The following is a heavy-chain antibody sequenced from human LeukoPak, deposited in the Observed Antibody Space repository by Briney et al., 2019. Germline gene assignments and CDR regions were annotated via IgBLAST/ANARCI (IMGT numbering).Heavy chain of an antibody. J-gene: IGHJ4*02. CDR2: IWYDGSNK. CDR3: ARGPYSSGSSADY. Sequence: PGGSLRLSCAASGFTFSSYGMHWVRQAPGKGLEWVAVIWYDGSNKYYADSVKGRFTISRDNSKNTLYLQMNSLRAEDTAVYYCARGPYSSGSSADYWGQGTLVTVSS. D-gene: IGHD6-19*01. CDR1: GFTFSSYG. V-gene: IGHV3-33*01.